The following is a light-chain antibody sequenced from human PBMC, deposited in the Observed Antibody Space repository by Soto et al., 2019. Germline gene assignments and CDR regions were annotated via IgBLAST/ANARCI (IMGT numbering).Light chain of an antibody. CDR1: QSVYNNY. CDR3: QQYHSWPA. CDR2: GAS. V-gene: IGKV3-20*01. Sequence: EIVLTQSPGTVSLSPGERATLSCRASQSVYNNYIAWYQQSPGQAPRVLIYGASTRATGTPDRFSGSGSGTDFTFTISRLEPEDSAVYYCQQYHSWPAFGRGTRLEIK. J-gene: IGKJ4*02.